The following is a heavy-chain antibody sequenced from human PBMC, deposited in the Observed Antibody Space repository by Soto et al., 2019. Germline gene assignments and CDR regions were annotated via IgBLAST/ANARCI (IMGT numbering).Heavy chain of an antibody. V-gene: IGHV3-30*03. CDR3: ARVTNYSGGYYGSFYYDGMDI. D-gene: IGHD3-10*01. Sequence: GGSLRLSCAPSGFTLSSHGMHWVRQAPGKGLEWVAVISYVGSNKYYADSVKGRFTISRDKSKNTLYLQINRLRAEDTAVYYCARVTNYSGGYYGSFYYDGMDIWGQGTTVTVSS. CDR2: ISYVGSNK. CDR1: GFTLSSHG. J-gene: IGHJ6*02.